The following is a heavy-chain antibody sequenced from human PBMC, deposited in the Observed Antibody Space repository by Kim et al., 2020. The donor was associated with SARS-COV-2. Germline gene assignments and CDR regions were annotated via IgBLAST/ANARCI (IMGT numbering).Heavy chain of an antibody. CDR3: SRDLDV. CDR2: IKQDGSEK. J-gene: IGHJ6*04. Sequence: GGSLRLSCAASGFTFSNYWMSWVRQAPGKGLEWVANIKQDGSEKYYVDSVKGRFTVSRDNAENSLYLQMNSLRAEDTAVYYCSRDLDVWGKGAAVTVSS. CDR1: GFTFSNYW. V-gene: IGHV3-7*01.